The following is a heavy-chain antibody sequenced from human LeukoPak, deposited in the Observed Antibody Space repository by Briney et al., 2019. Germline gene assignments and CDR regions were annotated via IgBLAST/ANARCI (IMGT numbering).Heavy chain of an antibody. CDR1: GFTFSSYV. Sequence: GGSLRLSCAASGFTFSSYVMSWVRQAPGKGLEWVSAISGSGGSTYYADSVKGRFTISRDNSKNTLYLQMNSLRAEDTAVYYCAKVGAAAGSFDYWGQGTLVAVSS. CDR2: ISGSGGST. J-gene: IGHJ4*02. CDR3: AKVGAAAGSFDY. V-gene: IGHV3-23*01. D-gene: IGHD6-13*01.